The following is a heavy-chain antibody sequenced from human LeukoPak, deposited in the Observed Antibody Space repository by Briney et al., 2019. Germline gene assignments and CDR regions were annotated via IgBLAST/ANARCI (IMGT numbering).Heavy chain of an antibody. CDR1: GGSFSRYY. CDR3: ARGSPGGNRFDY. D-gene: IGHD1-14*01. J-gene: IGHJ4*02. CDR2: INHSGST. Sequence: SDTLSLTCAVNGGSFSRYYWSWIRQPPGKGLEWIGEINHSGSTNYNPSLKSRVTISVDTSKNQFSLKLNSVTAADTAIYYCARGSPGGNRFDYWGQGTLVTVSS. V-gene: IGHV4-34*01.